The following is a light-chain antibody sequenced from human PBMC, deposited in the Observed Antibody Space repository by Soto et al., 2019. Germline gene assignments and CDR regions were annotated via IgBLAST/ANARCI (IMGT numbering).Light chain of an antibody. Sequence: QSALTQPASVSGSPGQSITISCTGTSSDVGGYNYVSWYQQHPGKAPKLMIYEVSNRPSGVSNRFSGSKSGNTASLTVFGLQAEDDADYYCSSYTSSSPWVFGGGTKLTVL. CDR2: EVS. V-gene: IGLV2-14*01. CDR1: SSDVGGYNY. CDR3: SSYTSSSPWV. J-gene: IGLJ3*02.